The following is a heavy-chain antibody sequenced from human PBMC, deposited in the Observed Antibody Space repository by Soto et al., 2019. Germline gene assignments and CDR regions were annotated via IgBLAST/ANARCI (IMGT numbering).Heavy chain of an antibody. CDR1: GYTFTSYY. Sequence: GASVKVSCKASGYTFTSYYMHWVRQAPGQGLEWMGIINPSGGSTSYAQKFQGRVTMTRDTSTSTVYMELSSLRSEDTAVYYCARGRHSGYSISPNWFDPWGQGTLVTVSS. J-gene: IGHJ5*02. CDR3: ARGRHSGYSISPNWFDP. V-gene: IGHV1-46*01. D-gene: IGHD5-12*01. CDR2: INPSGGST.